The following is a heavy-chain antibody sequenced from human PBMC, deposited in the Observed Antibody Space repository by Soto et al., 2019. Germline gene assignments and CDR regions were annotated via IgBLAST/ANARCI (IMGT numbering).Heavy chain of an antibody. J-gene: IGHJ4*02. Sequence: EVQLLESGGGLVQPGGSLRLSCAASGFTFNNYAMSWVRQAPGKGLEWVSTITGGGSTTYYADSVKGRFTISGDNSKNTLYRQMNTGRAEDTAVYYGEKTGGGRGGGWHFDSWGQGTLVTVSS. V-gene: IGHV3-23*01. CDR1: GFTFNNYA. D-gene: IGHD6-19*01. CDR3: EKTGGGRGGGWHFDS. CDR2: ITGGGSTT.